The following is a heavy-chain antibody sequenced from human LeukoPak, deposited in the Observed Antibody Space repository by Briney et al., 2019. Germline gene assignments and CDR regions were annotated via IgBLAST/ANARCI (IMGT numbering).Heavy chain of an antibody. CDR3: ARGGGYSYDYFDY. CDR1: GGSFSGYY. J-gene: IGHJ4*02. CDR2: INHSGST. Sequence: PSETLSLTCAVYGGSFSGYYWSWIRQPPGKGLEWIGEINHSGSTNYNPSLKSRVTISVDTSKNQFSLKLSSVTAADTAVYYCARGGGYSYDYFDYWGQGTLVTVSS. V-gene: IGHV4-34*01. D-gene: IGHD5-18*01.